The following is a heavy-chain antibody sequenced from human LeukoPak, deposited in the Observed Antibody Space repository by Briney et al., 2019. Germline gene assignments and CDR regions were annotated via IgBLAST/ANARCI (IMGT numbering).Heavy chain of an antibody. V-gene: IGHV4-59*01. Sequence: PSETLSLTCTVSGGSISSYYWSWIRQPPGKGLEWIGYIYYSGSTNYNPSLKSRVTISVDTSKNQFSLKLSSVTAADTAVYYCARWPRGIVVRTKNAFDIWGQGTMVTVSS. CDR1: GGSISSYY. J-gene: IGHJ3*02. CDR3: ARWPRGIVVRTKNAFDI. D-gene: IGHD1-26*01. CDR2: IYYSGST.